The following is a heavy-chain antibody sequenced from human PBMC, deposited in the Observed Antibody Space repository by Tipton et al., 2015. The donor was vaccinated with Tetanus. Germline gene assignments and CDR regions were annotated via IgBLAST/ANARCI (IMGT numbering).Heavy chain of an antibody. V-gene: IGHV1-8*01. J-gene: IGHJ1*01. CDR1: AYAFASYD. D-gene: IGHD6-13*01. CDR3: ARGNRGSSWYF. Sequence: QLVQSGPEVKKPGASVKVSCKAFAYAFASYDLNWVRQTAGQGLEWLGYMNPNTGHAGYAQKFQGRVTMTSNISITTAYMELRNLRSDDTAVYYCARGNRGSSWYFWGQGTLVTVSS. CDR2: MNPNTGHA.